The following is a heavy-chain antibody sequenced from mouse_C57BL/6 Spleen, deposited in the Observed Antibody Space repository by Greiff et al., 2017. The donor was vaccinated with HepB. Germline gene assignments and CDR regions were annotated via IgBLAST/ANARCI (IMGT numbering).Heavy chain of an antibody. CDR2: IWSGGST. V-gene: IGHV2-2*01. CDR1: GFSLTSYG. CDR3: ARNDYGTGGYYFDY. D-gene: IGHD2-1*01. J-gene: IGHJ2*01. Sequence: QVQLQQSGPGLVQPSQSLSITCTVSGFSLTSYGVHWVRQSPGKGLEWLGVIWSGGSTDYNAAFISRLGISKDNSKSQVFFKMNSLQADDTAIYYCARNDYGTGGYYFDYWGQGTTLTVSS.